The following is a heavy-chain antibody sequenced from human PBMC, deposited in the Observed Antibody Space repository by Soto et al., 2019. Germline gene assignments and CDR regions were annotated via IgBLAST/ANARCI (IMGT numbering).Heavy chain of an antibody. CDR1: GFTVSSNY. J-gene: IGHJ5*02. CDR3: ARAYSSSSWFDP. Sequence: EVQLVETGGGLIQPGGSLRLSCAASGFTVSSNYMTWVRQAPGKGLEWVSFIYSGGNTFYADSVKGRFTISRDNSKNTLYLQLNGLRAEDTAVYYCARAYSSSSWFDPWGQGTLVTVSS. D-gene: IGHD6-6*01. V-gene: IGHV3-53*02. CDR2: IYSGGNT.